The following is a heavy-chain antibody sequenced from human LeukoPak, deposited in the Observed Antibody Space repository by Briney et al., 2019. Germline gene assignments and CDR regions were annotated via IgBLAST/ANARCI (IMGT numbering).Heavy chain of an antibody. CDR2: ISTYNGNT. CDR3: ARGHYSYGLNY. J-gene: IGHJ4*02. D-gene: IGHD5-18*01. V-gene: IGHV1-18*01. CDR1: GYSFVLYG. Sequence: ASVKVSCKASGYSFVLYGISWVRQAPGQGPEWMGWISTYNGNTKYAEKFQGRVTMARDTSISTVSMELSRLRSDDTAVYYCARGHYSYGLNYWGQGTLVTVSS.